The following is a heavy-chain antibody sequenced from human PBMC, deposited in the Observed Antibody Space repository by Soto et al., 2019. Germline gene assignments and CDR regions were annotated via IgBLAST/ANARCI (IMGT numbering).Heavy chain of an antibody. CDR1: GFTFSSSS. J-gene: IGHJ4*02. CDR3: ARDTGYDFWSGFLVY. CDR2: ISGTSDYI. D-gene: IGHD3-3*01. V-gene: IGHV3-21*01. Sequence: PGGSLRLSCAASGFTFSSSSMNWVRQAPGGGLEWVSSISGTSDYISYADSVKGRFTISRDNAKNSLYLQMNSLRDEDTAVYYCARDTGYDFWSGFLVYWGQGTLVTVSS.